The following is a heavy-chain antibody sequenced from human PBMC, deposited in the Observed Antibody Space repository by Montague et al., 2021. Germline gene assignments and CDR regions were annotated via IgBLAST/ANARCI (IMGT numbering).Heavy chain of an antibody. J-gene: IGHJ6*01. CDR3: ARHPHSGYYYYYYGMDV. CDR2: IYYSWFT. CDR1: AGSISSSSYS. V-gene: IGHV4-39*01. D-gene: IGHD5-12*01. Sequence: SETLSLTCTVSAGSISSSSYSRGWTRQPPGKGLAWLGSIYYSWFTYYNPSLKSPGTISVDTSKNQFSLKLSSVTAADTAVYYCARHPHSGYYYYYYGMDVSGTGTPTTVAS.